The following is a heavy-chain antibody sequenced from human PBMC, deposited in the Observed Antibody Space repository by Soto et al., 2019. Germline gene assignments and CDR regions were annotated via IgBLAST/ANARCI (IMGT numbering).Heavy chain of an antibody. Sequence: PSETLSLTCTVSGGSVSSGTYYWSWIRQPPGKGLEWIGYISFSGNTNYIPSLKSRVTISVDTSKNQFFLKLTSVTAADTAVYYCARGIIMGATNYYYYRLDVWGHGTTVTVSS. CDR1: GGSVSSGTYY. V-gene: IGHV4-61*01. CDR2: ISFSGNT. CDR3: ARGIIMGATNYYYYRLDV. J-gene: IGHJ6*02. D-gene: IGHD1-26*01.